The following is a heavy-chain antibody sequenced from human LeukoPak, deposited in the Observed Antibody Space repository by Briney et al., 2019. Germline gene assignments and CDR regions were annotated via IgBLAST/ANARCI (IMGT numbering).Heavy chain of an antibody. V-gene: IGHV4-39*01. Sequence: SETLSLTCTVSGGSISSSSYYWGWIRQPPGKGLEWIGNIYYSGSTYYNPSLKSRVTISVDTSKNHFSLKLSSVTAADTAVYYCASRPSVVVVAAYYFDYWGQGTLVTVSS. D-gene: IGHD2-15*01. CDR3: ASRPSVVVVAAYYFDY. CDR1: GGSISSSSYY. CDR2: IYYSGST. J-gene: IGHJ4*02.